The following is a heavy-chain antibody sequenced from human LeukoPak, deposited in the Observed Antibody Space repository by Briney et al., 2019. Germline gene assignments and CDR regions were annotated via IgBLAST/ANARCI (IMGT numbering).Heavy chain of an antibody. V-gene: IGHV3-7*01. CDR2: IKHDGSEK. CDR3: AKAGGVDRQFYYYYGMDV. CDR1: GFTFSSYW. D-gene: IGHD1-26*01. J-gene: IGHJ6*02. Sequence: GGSLRLSCVASGFTFSSYWMTWVRQAPGEGLEWVANIKHDGSEKKYVDSVKGRFTISRDNAKNSLYLQMNSLRAEDTAVYYCAKAGGVDRQFYYYYGMDVWGQGTTVTVSS.